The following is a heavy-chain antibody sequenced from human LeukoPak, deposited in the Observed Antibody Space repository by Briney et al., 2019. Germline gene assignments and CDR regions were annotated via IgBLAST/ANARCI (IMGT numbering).Heavy chain of an antibody. J-gene: IGHJ4*02. CDR3: ARVKNYYDSSGYPYYFDY. Sequence: PSETLSLTCTVSGGSISSYYWSWIRQPPGKGLEWTGYIYYSGSTNYNPSLKSRVTISVDTSKNQFSLKLSSVTAADTAVYYCARVKNYYDSSGYPYYFDYWGQGTLVTVSS. D-gene: IGHD3-22*01. CDR1: GGSISSYY. V-gene: IGHV4-59*01. CDR2: IYYSGST.